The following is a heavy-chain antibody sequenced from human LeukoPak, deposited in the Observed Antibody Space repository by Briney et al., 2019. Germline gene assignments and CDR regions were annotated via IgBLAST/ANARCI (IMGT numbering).Heavy chain of an antibody. CDR1: GGPFSGYY. CDR2: INHSGST. V-gene: IGHV4-34*01. J-gene: IGHJ6*03. CDR3: ARTPRLVATGRYYYYYMDV. Sequence: SETLSLTCAVYGGPFSGYYWSWIRQPPGKGLEWIGEINHSGSTNYNPSLKSRVTISVDTSKNQFSLKLSSVTAADTAVYYCARTPRLVATGRYYYYYMDVWGKGTTVTVSS. D-gene: IGHD5-12*01.